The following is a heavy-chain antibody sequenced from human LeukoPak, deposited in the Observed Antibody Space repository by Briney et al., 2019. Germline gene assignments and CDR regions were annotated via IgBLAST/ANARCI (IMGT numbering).Heavy chain of an antibody. Sequence: SVKVSCKASGGTFSSYAISWVRQAPGQGLEWMGGIIPIFGTANYAQKFQGRVTITADESTSTAYMELSSLRSEDTVVYYCARSSIAALNAFDIWGQGTMVTVSS. J-gene: IGHJ3*02. V-gene: IGHV1-69*13. D-gene: IGHD6-6*01. CDR3: ARSSIAALNAFDI. CDR2: IIPIFGTA. CDR1: GGTFSSYA.